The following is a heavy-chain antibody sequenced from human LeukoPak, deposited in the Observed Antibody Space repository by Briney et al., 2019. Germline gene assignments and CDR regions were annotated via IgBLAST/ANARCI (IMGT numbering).Heavy chain of an antibody. J-gene: IGHJ4*02. D-gene: IGHD4-11*01. CDR2: ILGGAGST. CDR3: ANPPTVTSFDH. Sequence: GGSLRLSCVASGFSFSSDGMSWVRQAPGRGLEWVSGILGGAGSTYYADSVKGRFTISRDNSKNTPYLQMNSLRAEDTAVYYCANPPTVTSFDHWGQGTLVTVSS. CDR1: GFSFSSDG. V-gene: IGHV3-23*01.